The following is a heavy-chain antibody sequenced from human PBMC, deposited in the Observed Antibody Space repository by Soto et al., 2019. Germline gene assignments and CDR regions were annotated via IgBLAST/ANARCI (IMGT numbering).Heavy chain of an antibody. D-gene: IGHD2-15*01. Sequence: XTLSLPCTVSGGSLNSNNYYWAWSRQPPGKGLAWIAIIYYDGTTYYNKSMKSRVTISSDTSKKQLSLRLTSMTASDTAVYYCAKVVVAATRHTDFDSWGQGTLGTVSS. CDR2: IYYDGTT. V-gene: IGHV4-39*02. CDR3: AKVVVAATRHTDFDS. CDR1: GGSLNSNNYY. J-gene: IGHJ4*02.